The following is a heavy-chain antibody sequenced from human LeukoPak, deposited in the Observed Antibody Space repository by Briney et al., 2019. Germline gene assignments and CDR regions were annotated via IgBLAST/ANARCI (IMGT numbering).Heavy chain of an antibody. J-gene: IGHJ5*02. V-gene: IGHV3-43*02. Sequence: PGGSLRLSCAASGFTFDDYAMHWVRQGPGKGLEWASLINGDGGSTYYADSVKGRFTISGDNSKNSLYLEMNSLRTEDTAFYYCAKGDRSGSYYNSFDPWGQGTLVTVSS. CDR3: AKGDRSGSYYNSFDP. D-gene: IGHD1-26*01. CDR2: INGDGGST. CDR1: GFTFDDYA.